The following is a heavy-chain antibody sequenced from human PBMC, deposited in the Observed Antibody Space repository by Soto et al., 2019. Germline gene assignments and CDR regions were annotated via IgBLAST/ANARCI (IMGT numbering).Heavy chain of an antibody. CDR1: GFTFSAYA. V-gene: IGHV3-23*01. CDR2: ISGSGIIT. J-gene: IGHJ5*02. D-gene: IGHD4-17*01. Sequence: GGSPRLSCAASGFTFSAYAMTWVRRAPGKGLEWVSTISGSGIITYYADSVKGRFTVSRDTSRNTLYLQMNSLRADDTAVYHCAIXLTETTDPYSWFDPWGQGALVTVSS. CDR3: AIXLTETTDPYSWFDP.